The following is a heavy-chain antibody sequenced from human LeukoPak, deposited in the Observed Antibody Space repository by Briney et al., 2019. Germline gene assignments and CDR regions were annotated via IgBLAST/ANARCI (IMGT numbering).Heavy chain of an antibody. D-gene: IGHD2/OR15-2a*01. Sequence: GGSLRLPCAASGFTFSSYGMHWVRQAPGKGLEWVALIWYDGSNKYYADSVKGRLTISRDNSKNTLYLQMNSLRAEDTAIYYCAREGPRGNSQFDYWGQGTLVTVSS. CDR1: GFTFSSYG. V-gene: IGHV3-33*01. CDR2: IWYDGSNK. J-gene: IGHJ4*02. CDR3: AREGPRGNSQFDY.